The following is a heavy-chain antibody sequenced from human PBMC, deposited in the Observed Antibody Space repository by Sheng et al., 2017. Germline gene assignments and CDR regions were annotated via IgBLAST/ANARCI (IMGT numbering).Heavy chain of an antibody. Sequence: APGKGLEWVSVIYSGGSTYYADSVKGRFTISRDNSKNTLYLQMNSLRAEDTAVYYCARELGSSSFFDYWGQGTLVTVSS. CDR2: IYSGGST. D-gene: IGHD6-13*01. CDR3: ARELGSSSFFDY. V-gene: IGHV3-66*01. J-gene: IGHJ4*02.